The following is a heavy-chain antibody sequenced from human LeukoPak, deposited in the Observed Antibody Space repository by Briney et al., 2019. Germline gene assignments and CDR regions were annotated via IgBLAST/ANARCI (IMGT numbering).Heavy chain of an antibody. D-gene: IGHD5-24*01. CDR1: GFTFSSYS. J-gene: IGHJ4*02. V-gene: IGHV3-21*01. Sequence: GGSLRLSCAASGFTFSSYSMNWARQAPGKGLEWVSSISSSRSYIYYADSVKGRFTISRDNAKNSLSLQMNSLRAEDTAVYFCASRRDGYNYWLDYWGQGTLVTVSS. CDR3: ASRRDGYNYWLDY. CDR2: ISSSRSYI.